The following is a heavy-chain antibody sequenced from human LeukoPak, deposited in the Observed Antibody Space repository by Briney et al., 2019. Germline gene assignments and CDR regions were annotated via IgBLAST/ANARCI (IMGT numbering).Heavy chain of an antibody. CDR2: INPNSGGT. Sequence: ASVKVSCKASGYTFTGYQMHWVRQAPGQGLEWMGWINPNSGGTNYVQKFQGRVTMTRDTSISTAYMELSRLRSDDTAVYYCGREGNSLYWGQGTLVTVSS. J-gene: IGHJ4*02. CDR1: GYTFTGYQ. D-gene: IGHD5-24*01. V-gene: IGHV1-2*02. CDR3: GREGNSLY.